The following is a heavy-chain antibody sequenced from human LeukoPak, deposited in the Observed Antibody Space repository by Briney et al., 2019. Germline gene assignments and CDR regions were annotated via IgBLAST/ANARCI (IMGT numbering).Heavy chain of an antibody. CDR3: ARASLWFGESMDY. V-gene: IGHV4-34*01. J-gene: IGHJ4*02. CDR1: GGSISSYY. D-gene: IGHD3-10*01. CDR2: INHSGST. Sequence: PSETLSLTCTVSGGSISSYYWSWIRQPPGKGLEWIGEINHSGSTNYNPSLKSRVTISVDTSKNQFSLKLSSVTAADTAVYYCARASLWFGESMDYWGQGTLVTVSS.